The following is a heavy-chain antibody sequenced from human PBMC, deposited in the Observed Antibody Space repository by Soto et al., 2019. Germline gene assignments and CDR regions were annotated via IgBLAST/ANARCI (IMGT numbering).Heavy chain of an antibody. Sequence: GESLKISCKASGFTFTTYWIGWVRQMPGKGLEWMGLIYPGDSDTRYSPSFRGQVTISADKALNTACLSLRASDTAMYYCARTQQASGYSSSFYLGYWGQGTLVTVSS. CDR3: ARTQQASGYSSSFYLGY. J-gene: IGHJ4*02. CDR2: IYPGDSDT. D-gene: IGHD2-2*01. CDR1: GFTFTTYW. V-gene: IGHV5-51*01.